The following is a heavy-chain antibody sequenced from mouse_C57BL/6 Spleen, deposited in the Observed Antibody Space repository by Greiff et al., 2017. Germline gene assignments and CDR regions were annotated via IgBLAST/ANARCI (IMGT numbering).Heavy chain of an antibody. Sequence: EVKLVESGGGLVKPGGSLKLSCAASGFTFSSYAMSWVRQTPEKRLEWVATISDGGSYTYYPDNVKGRFTISRDNAKNNLYLQMSHLKSEDTAMYYCARGTTVVASWYFDYWGQGTTLPVSS. CDR3: ARGTTVVASWYFDY. V-gene: IGHV5-4*03. CDR1: GFTFSSYA. D-gene: IGHD1-1*01. J-gene: IGHJ2*01. CDR2: ISDGGSYT.